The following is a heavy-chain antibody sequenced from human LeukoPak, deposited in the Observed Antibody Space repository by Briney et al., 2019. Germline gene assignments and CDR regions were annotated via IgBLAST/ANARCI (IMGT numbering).Heavy chain of an antibody. D-gene: IGHD6-13*01. J-gene: IGHJ4*02. V-gene: IGHV4-39*07. CDR1: GGSISSSSYY. CDR2: IYYSGST. CDR3: ARAPGIAAAGTLADY. Sequence: SETLSLTCTVSGGSISSSSYYWGWIRQPPGKGLEWIGSIYYSGSTYYNPSLKSRVTISVDTSKNQFSLKLSSVTAADTAVYYCARAPGIAAAGTLADYWGQGTLVTVSS.